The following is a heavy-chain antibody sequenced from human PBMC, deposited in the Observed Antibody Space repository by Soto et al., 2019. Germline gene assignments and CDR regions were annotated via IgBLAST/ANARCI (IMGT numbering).Heavy chain of an antibody. J-gene: IGHJ4*02. CDR2: IYYSGST. V-gene: IGHV4-59*08. Sequence: PSETLSLTCTVSGGSISSYYWSWIRQPPGKGLEWIGYIYYSGSTNYNPSLKSRVTISVDTSKNQFSLKLSSVTAADTAVYYCARRWGTTFDYWSQGTLVTVSS. CDR3: ARRWGTTFDY. CDR1: GGSISSYY. D-gene: IGHD3-16*01.